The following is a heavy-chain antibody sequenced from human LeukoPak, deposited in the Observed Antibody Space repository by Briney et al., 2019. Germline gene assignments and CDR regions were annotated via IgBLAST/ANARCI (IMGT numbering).Heavy chain of an antibody. CDR1: GYSISSGYY. D-gene: IGHD6-19*01. Sequence: PSETLSLTCTVSGYSISSGYYWGWIRQPPGKGLEWIGSIYHSGSTYYNPSLKSRVTISVDTSKNQFSLKLSSVTAADTAVYYCARGRGIAVAGKSAHGYWGQGTLVTVSS. J-gene: IGHJ4*02. CDR2: IYHSGST. CDR3: ARGRGIAVAGKSAHGY. V-gene: IGHV4-38-2*02.